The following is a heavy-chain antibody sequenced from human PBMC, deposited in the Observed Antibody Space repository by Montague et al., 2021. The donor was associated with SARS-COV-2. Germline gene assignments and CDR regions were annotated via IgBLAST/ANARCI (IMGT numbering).Heavy chain of an antibody. CDR3: ATDSFSGYFD. J-gene: IGHJ4*02. D-gene: IGHD3-22*01. CDR2: PDGTDK. Sequence: PDGTDKYYVDSVKGRFTIARDNAKKSLYLQMNSLTAEDTAVYHCATDSFSGYFDWGQGTLVTVSS. V-gene: IGHV3-7*01.